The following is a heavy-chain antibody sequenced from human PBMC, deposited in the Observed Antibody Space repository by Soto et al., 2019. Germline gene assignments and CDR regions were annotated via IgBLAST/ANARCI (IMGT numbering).Heavy chain of an antibody. V-gene: IGHV1-2*02. D-gene: IGHD3-22*01. CDR3: ARNYYDSSDRDYLDY. CDR2: INPITGGT. CDR1: EYGFTSYY. Sequence: ASVKVSCKASEYGFTSYYRHWVRQAPGQGLEWMGWINPITGGTNYAPKFQGRVTMTRDTSITTAYMELSRLRSDYTAVYYCARNYYDSSDRDYLDYWGQGTPVTVSS. J-gene: IGHJ4*02.